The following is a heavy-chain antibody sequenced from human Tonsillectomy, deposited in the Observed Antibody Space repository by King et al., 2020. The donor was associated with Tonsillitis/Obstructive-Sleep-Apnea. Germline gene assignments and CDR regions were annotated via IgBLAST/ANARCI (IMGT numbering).Heavy chain of an antibody. J-gene: IGHJ3*02. D-gene: IGHD3-9*01. V-gene: IGHV3-74*01. Sequence: VQLVESGGGLVQPGGSLRLSCAASGFTFSSYWMHWVRQAPGKGLVWVSRINSDGSSTSYADSVKGRFTISRDNAKNTLYLQMNSLRAEDTAVYYCARVFRHFDWHIAGGAFDIWGQGTMVTVSS. CDR2: INSDGSST. CDR3: ARVFRHFDWHIAGGAFDI. CDR1: GFTFSSYW.